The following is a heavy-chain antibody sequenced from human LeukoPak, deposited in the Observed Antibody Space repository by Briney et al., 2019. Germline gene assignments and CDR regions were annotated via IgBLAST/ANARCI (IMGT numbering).Heavy chain of an antibody. D-gene: IGHD3-22*01. J-gene: IGHJ4*02. CDR3: ARGYYYDSSGSFDY. CDR2: IYYSGRT. CDR1: GGSISSGDYY. V-gene: IGHV4-30-4*08. Sequence: PSQTLSLTCTVSGGSISSGDYYWSWIRQPPGKGLEWIAYIYYSGRTYYNPSLKSRVTISVDTSKNQFSLKLSSVTAADTAVYYCARGYYYDSSGSFDYWGQGTLVTVSS.